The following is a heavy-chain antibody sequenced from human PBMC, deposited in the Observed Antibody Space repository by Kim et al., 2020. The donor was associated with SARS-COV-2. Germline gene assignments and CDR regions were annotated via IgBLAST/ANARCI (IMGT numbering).Heavy chain of an antibody. Sequence: ASVKVSCKASGYTFTSYDINWVRQATGQGLEWMGWMNPNSGNTGYAQKFQGRVTMTRNTSISTAYMELSSLRSEDTAVYYCARGRGWFGELLSSLWGQGTLVTVSS. CDR3: ARGRGWFGELLSSL. V-gene: IGHV1-8*01. CDR1: GYTFTSYD. J-gene: IGHJ4*02. CDR2: MNPNSGNT. D-gene: IGHD3-10*01.